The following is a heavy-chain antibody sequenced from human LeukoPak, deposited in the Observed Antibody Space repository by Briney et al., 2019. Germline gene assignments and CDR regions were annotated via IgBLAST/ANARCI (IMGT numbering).Heavy chain of an antibody. CDR2: FHYSGSN. Sequence: SETLSLTCTVSGGFISSTYHYWGWIRQPPGKGLEWIGNFHYSGSNSYNPSLKSRVTISVDTSKNQFSLRLSSVTAADTAVYYCARQVTSGYAYAYYFDYWGQGTLVTVSS. J-gene: IGHJ4*02. CDR3: ARQVTSGYAYAYYFDY. D-gene: IGHD3-16*01. V-gene: IGHV4-39*01. CDR1: GGFISSTYHY.